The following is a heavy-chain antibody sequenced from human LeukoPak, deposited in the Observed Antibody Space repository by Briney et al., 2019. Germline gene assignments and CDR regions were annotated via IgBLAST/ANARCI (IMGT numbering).Heavy chain of an antibody. J-gene: IGHJ4*02. CDR1: GGSICSGDYY. D-gene: IGHD3-10*01. CDR2: IYYSGST. CDR3: ARGRFGELLGDYFDY. V-gene: IGHV4-30-4*01. Sequence: SETPSLTCAVSGGSICSGDYYWGWIRQPPGKGLEWLGYIYYSGSTYYHPSLKSRVTISVDTSKNQFSLKLSSVTPADTAVYYCARGRFGELLGDYFDYWGQATLVTVSS.